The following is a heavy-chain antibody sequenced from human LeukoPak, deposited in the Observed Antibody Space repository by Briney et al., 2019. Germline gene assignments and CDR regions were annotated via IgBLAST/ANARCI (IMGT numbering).Heavy chain of an antibody. V-gene: IGHV1-69*06. Sequence: GASVKDSCKASGGTFSSYPISWVRQAPGQGLEWMGGIIPMFDTADFAQKFQGRVTITADTSTSTAYMQLSSLRSEDTAVHYCARARSGPYGSGSLDAFDIWGQGTMVTVSS. CDR3: ARARSGPYGSGSLDAFDI. J-gene: IGHJ3*02. CDR1: GGTFSSYP. CDR2: IIPMFDTA. D-gene: IGHD3-10*01.